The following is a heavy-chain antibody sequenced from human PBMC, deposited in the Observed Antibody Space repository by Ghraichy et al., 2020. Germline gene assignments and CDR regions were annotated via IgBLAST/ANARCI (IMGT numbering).Heavy chain of an antibody. CDR3: ARDRGLYCGGDCYSHDAFDI. CDR2: IIPIFGTA. V-gene: IGHV1-69*13. Sequence: SVKVSCKASGGTFSSYAISWVRQAPGQGLEWMGGIIPIFGTANYAQKFQGRVTITADESTSTAYMELSSLRSEDTAVYYCARDRGLYCGGDCYSHDAFDIWGQGTMVTVSS. J-gene: IGHJ3*02. CDR1: GGTFSSYA. D-gene: IGHD2-21*02.